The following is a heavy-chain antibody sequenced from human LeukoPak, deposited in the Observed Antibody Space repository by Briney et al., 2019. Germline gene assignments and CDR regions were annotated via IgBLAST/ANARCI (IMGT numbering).Heavy chain of an antibody. J-gene: IGHJ4*02. V-gene: IGHV3-43D*03. CDR3: AKDYGSGSYYGLDY. D-gene: IGHD3-10*01. Sequence: PGGSLRLSCAASGFTFDDYAMHWVRQAPGKGLEWVSLISWDGGRIYYADSMKGRFTISRDNSKNSLYLQMNSLRAEDTALYYCAKDYGSGSYYGLDYWGQGTLVTVSS. CDR1: GFTFDDYA. CDR2: ISWDGGRI.